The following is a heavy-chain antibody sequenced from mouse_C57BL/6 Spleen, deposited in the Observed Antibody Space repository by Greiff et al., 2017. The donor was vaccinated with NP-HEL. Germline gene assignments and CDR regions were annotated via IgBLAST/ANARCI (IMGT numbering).Heavy chain of an antibody. CDR2: IDPSDSYT. D-gene: IGHD2-12*01. V-gene: IGHV1-59*01. Sequence: QVQLQQPGAELVRPGTSVKLSCKASGYTFTSYWMHWVKQRPGQGLEWIGVIDPSDSYTNYNQKFKGKATLTVDTSSSTAYMQLSSLTSEDSAVYYWANLRRRGYWYFDVWGTGTPVTVSS. J-gene: IGHJ1*03. CDR1: GYTFTSYW. CDR3: ANLRRRGYWYFDV.